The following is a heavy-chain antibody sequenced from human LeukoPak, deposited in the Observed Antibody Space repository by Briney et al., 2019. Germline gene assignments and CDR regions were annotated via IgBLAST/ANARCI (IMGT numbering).Heavy chain of an antibody. CDR1: GLTVSGNY. D-gene: IGHD3-22*01. V-gene: IGHV3-66*01. Sequence: PGGSLRLSCAASGLTVSGNYMSWVRQAPGKGLEWVSVIYSGGSTYYADSVKGRFTISRDNSKNTLYLQMNSLRAEDTAVYYCARGAMIVVVITQLPDYWGQGTLVTVSS. J-gene: IGHJ4*02. CDR3: ARGAMIVVVITQLPDY. CDR2: IYSGGST.